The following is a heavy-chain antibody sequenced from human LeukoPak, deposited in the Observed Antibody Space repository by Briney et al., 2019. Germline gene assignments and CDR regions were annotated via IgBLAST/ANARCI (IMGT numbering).Heavy chain of an antibody. CDR2: ISGSGGST. CDR1: GFTFSSYA. Sequence: GGSLRLSCEASGFTFSSYAMTWVRQAPGKGLEWVSAISGSGGSTYYADSVKGRFTISRDNSKNTLYLQMNSLRAEDTAVYYCAKSGPLGYCSGGSCKREDYWGQGTLVTVSS. D-gene: IGHD2-15*01. CDR3: AKSGPLGYCSGGSCKREDY. V-gene: IGHV3-23*01. J-gene: IGHJ4*02.